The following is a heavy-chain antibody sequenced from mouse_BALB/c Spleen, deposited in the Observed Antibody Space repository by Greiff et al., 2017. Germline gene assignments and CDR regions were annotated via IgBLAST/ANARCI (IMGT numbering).Heavy chain of an antibody. V-gene: IGHV5-12-1*01. Sequence: EVNVVESGGGLVKPGGSLKLSCAASGFAFSSYDMSWVRQTPEKRLEWVAYISSGGGSTYYPDTVKGRFTISRDNAKNTLYLQMSSLKSEDTAMYYCASGNYAYWGQGTLVTVSA. J-gene: IGHJ3*01. D-gene: IGHD2-1*01. CDR1: GFAFSSYD. CDR3: ASGNYAY. CDR2: ISSGGGST.